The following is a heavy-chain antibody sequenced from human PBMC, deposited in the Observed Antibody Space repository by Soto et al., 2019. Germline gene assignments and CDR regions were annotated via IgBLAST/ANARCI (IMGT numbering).Heavy chain of an antibody. CDR1: EDTFRNYA. D-gene: IGHD3-22*01. CDR3: ASTKYDSSAYYYWYLGL. J-gene: IGHJ2*01. Sequence: QVELVQSVAEVKKPGSSVKVSCQASEDTFRNYAISWVRQAPGQGLEWMGGIIPIFGTANYAQKFQGRVTITADTSANTVELELSSLISEATAAYYCASTKYDSSAYYYWYLGLWGRGTLVTVSS. CDR2: IIPIFGTA. V-gene: IGHV1-69*06.